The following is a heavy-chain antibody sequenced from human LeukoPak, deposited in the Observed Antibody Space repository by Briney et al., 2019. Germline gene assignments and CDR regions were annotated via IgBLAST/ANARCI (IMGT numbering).Heavy chain of an antibody. J-gene: IGHJ3*02. D-gene: IGHD3-16*02. CDR1: GGTFSSYA. V-gene: IGHV1-69*01. CDR2: IIPIFGTA. Sequence: SVKVSCKASGGTFSSYAISWVRQAPGQGLEWMGGIIPIFGTANYAQKFQGRVTITADESMSTAYVELSSLRSEDTAVYYCASDPDDYVWGSYRRGAFDIWGQGTMVTVSS. CDR3: ASDPDDYVWGSYRRGAFDI.